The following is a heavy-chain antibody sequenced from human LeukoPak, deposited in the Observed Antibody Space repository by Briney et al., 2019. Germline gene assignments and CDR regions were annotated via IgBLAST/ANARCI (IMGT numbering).Heavy chain of an antibody. V-gene: IGHV4-34*01. Sequence: MASETLSLTCAVYGGSFSGYYWSWIRQPPGKGLEWIGEINHSGSTNYNPSLKSRVTISVDTSKNQFSRKLSSVTAADTAVYYCARGRTSEIVVVPAASPFDYWGQGTLVAVSS. CDR2: INHSGST. CDR1: GGSFSGYY. J-gene: IGHJ4*02. CDR3: ARGRTSEIVVVPAASPFDY. D-gene: IGHD2-2*01.